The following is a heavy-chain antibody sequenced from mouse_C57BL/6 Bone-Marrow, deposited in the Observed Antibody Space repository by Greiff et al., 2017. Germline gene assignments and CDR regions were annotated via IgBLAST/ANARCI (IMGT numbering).Heavy chain of an antibody. CDR2: IYPRDGST. D-gene: IGHD1-1*01. CDR3: ARSIITTVVAHWYFDV. J-gene: IGHJ1*03. CDR1: GYTFTSYD. Sequence: QVHVKQSGPELVKPGASVKLSCKASGYTFTSYDINWVKQRPGQGLEWIGWIYPRDGSTKYNEKFKGKATLTVATSSSTAYMELHSLTSEDSAVYFCARSIITTVVAHWYFDVWGTGTTVTVSS. V-gene: IGHV1-85*01.